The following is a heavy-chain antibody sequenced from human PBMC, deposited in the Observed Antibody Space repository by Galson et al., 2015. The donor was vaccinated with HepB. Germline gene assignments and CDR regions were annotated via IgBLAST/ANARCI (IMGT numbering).Heavy chain of an antibody. J-gene: IGHJ5*02. D-gene: IGHD6-13*01. CDR3: ARSALALGTYSSRRVWVGWFDP. CDR2: INTNTGNP. CDR1: GYTFTSYA. V-gene: IGHV7-4-1*02. Sequence: SVKVSCKASGYTFTSYAMNWVRQAPGQGLEWMGWINTNTGNPTYAQGFTGRFVFSLDTSVSTAYLQISSLKAEDTAVYYCARSALALGTYSSRRVWVGWFDPWGQGTLVTVSS.